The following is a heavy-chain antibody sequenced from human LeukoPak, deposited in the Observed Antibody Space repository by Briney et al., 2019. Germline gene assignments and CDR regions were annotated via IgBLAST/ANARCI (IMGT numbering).Heavy chain of an antibody. V-gene: IGHV1-2*02. D-gene: IGHD3-22*01. CDR3: ARGTYYHDSSGYSGTDY. CDR1: GYTFTGYY. Sequence: ASVKVSCKAVGYTFTGYYMHWVRQAPGQGLEWMGRINPNSGGTNYAQKFQGRVIMTRDTSIITAYMELSRLRSDDTAVYYCARGTYYHDSSGYSGTDYWGQGTLVTVCS. J-gene: IGHJ4*02. CDR2: INPNSGGT.